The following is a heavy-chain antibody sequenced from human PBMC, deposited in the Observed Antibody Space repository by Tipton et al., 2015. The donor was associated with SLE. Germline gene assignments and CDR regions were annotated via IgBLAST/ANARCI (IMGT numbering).Heavy chain of an antibody. CDR3: AKGSAAGPLGY. CDR1: GFTFDDYA. D-gene: IGHD6-13*01. CDR2: ISWNSGSI. Sequence: SLRLSYAASGFTFDDYAMHWVRQAPGKGLEWVSGISWNSGSIGYADSVKGRFTISRDNAKNSLYLQMNSLRAEDTALYYCAKGSAAGPLGYWGQGTLVTVSS. V-gene: IGHV3-9*01. J-gene: IGHJ4*02.